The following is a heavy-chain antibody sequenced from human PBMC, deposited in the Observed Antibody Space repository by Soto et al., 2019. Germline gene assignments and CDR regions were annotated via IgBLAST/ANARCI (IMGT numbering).Heavy chain of an antibody. D-gene: IGHD2-15*01. CDR1: GGSISSGGYY. CDR2: IYYSGST. Sequence: TLSLTCTVSGGSISSGGYYWSWIRQHPGKGLEWIGYIYYSGSTYYNPSLKSRVTISVDTSKNQFSLKLSSVTAADTAVYYCARDTRPGTFDYWGQGTLVTVSS. CDR3: ARDTRPGTFDY. V-gene: IGHV4-31*03. J-gene: IGHJ4*02.